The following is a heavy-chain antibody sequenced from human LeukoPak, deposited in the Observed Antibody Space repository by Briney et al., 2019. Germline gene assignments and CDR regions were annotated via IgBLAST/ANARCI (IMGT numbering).Heavy chain of an antibody. D-gene: IGHD3-10*01. CDR3: AKEGYYGSGSYYMDV. Sequence: PGGSLRLSCAASGFTFSSYGMHWVRQAPGKGPDWVAVIWYDGSNKYYADSVKGRFTISRDNSKNTLYLQMNSLRAEDTAVYYCAKEGYYGSGSYYMDVWGKGTTVTVSS. J-gene: IGHJ6*03. V-gene: IGHV3-33*06. CDR2: IWYDGSNK. CDR1: GFTFSSYG.